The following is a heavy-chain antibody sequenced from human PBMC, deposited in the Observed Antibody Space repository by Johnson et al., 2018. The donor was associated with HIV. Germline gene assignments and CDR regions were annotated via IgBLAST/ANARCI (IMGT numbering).Heavy chain of an antibody. J-gene: IGHJ3*02. D-gene: IGHD2-21*01. CDR3: ARDAILSPGAFDI. CDR1: GFSSDDYG. V-gene: IGHV3-20*04. Sequence: VQLVESGGGVVRPGGSLRLSCVSSGFSSDDYGMSWVRQAPGKGLEWVSGINWNGGSTNYADSVKGRFSISRDNSKNTLYLQMNSLRAEDTAVYYCARDAILSPGAFDIWGQGTMVTVSS. CDR2: INWNGGST.